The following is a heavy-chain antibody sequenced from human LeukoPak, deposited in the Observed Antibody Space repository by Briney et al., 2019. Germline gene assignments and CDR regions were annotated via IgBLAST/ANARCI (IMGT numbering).Heavy chain of an antibody. D-gene: IGHD2-15*01. CDR1: SGSFSGYY. Sequence: SETLSLTCAVYSGSFSGYYCSWIRQPPGKGLEWIGEINHSGSTNYSPSLKSRVTISVDTSKNQFSLKLSSVTAADTAVYYCARGRLGYCSGGSCPLGYFDYWGQGTLVTVSS. V-gene: IGHV4-34*01. J-gene: IGHJ4*02. CDR3: ARGRLGYCSGGSCPLGYFDY. CDR2: INHSGST.